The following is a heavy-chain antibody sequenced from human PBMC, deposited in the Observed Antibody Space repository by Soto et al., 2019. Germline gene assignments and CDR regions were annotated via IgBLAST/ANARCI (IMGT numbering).Heavy chain of an antibody. CDR3: ARESSGIAAAGTDYYYYGMDV. CDR1: GFTFSGFS. Sequence: SLRLSCAASGFTFSGFSMNWVRQAPGKGLEWVSSVTSSPSSMFYADSVKGRFTISRDDAKDSLFLQMNSLRAEDTAVYYCARESSGIAAAGTDYYYYGMDVWGQGTTVTVSS. V-gene: IGHV3-21*01. D-gene: IGHD6-13*01. CDR2: VTSSPSSM. J-gene: IGHJ6*02.